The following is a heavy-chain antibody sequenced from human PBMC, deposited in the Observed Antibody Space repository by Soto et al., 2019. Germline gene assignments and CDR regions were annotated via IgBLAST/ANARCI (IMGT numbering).Heavy chain of an antibody. CDR1: GDSINNGGHY. CDR2: IYYSGTT. Sequence: QVQLQESGPGLVKPSQTLSLTCNVSGDSINNGGHYRSWIRQPPGKGLEWIGFIYYSGTTYYNPSLKSRVTISVHTSKIQFSLKLNSVTAADTAVYYCARSAVGATKSGFDSWGQGTLVTVSS. D-gene: IGHD1-26*01. V-gene: IGHV4-31*03. J-gene: IGHJ4*02. CDR3: ARSAVGATKSGFDS.